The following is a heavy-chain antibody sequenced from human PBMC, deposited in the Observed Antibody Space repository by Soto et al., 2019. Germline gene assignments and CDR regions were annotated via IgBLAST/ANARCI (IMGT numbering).Heavy chain of an antibody. CDR2: IYIWFGT. J-gene: IGHJ3*02. CDR3: ARDEMDVVDAFDI. Sequence: PGGALRLSCAASGFTVISNYMGWVRQAPLEGLEGFSVIYIWFGTYYSDSVKGRFTVSGDNCKNRLYRQVKSLRAYDTAVYYCARDEMDVVDAFDIWGQGTMVTVSS. V-gene: IGHV3-66*01. D-gene: IGHD2-8*01. CDR1: GFTVISNY.